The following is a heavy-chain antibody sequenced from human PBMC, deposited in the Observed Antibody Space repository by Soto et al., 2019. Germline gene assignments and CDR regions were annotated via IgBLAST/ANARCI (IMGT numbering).Heavy chain of an antibody. D-gene: IGHD6-13*01. Sequence: GGSLRLSCAASGFTFSSYGMHWVRQAPGKGLEWVAVISYDGSNKYYADSVKGRFTISRDNSKNTLYLQMNSLRAEDTAVYYCAIDREGFWYSSNLYDYWSRGPLVVVSS. CDR2: ISYDGSNK. CDR1: GFTFSSYG. CDR3: AIDREGFWYSSNLYDY. J-gene: IGHJ4*02. V-gene: IGHV3-30*03.